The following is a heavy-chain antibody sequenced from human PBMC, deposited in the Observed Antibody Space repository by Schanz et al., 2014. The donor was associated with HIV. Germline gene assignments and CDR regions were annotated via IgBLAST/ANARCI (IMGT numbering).Heavy chain of an antibody. CDR3: AKDMGSGSYETFDI. D-gene: IGHD1-26*01. CDR1: GFSFDDYA. Sequence: EVQLVESGGGLVQPGRSLRLSCAASGFSFDDYAMHWVRQAPGKGLEWVSGISWNSGSIGYADSVKGRFTISRDNAKNSLYLQMNSLRAEDTALYYCAKDMGSGSYETFDIWGRGTMVTVSS. J-gene: IGHJ3*02. CDR2: ISWNSGSI. V-gene: IGHV3-9*01.